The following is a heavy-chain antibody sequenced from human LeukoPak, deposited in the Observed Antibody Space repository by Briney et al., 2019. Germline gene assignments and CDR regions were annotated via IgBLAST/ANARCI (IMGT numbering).Heavy chain of an antibody. Sequence: ASVKVSCKASGYTFTGYYMHCVRHAPGQGLEWMGWINPNSGGTNYAQKFQGRVTMTRDTSISTAYMELSRLRSDDTAVYYCARSLYYYDSKDYWGQGTLVTVSS. D-gene: IGHD3-22*01. CDR3: ARSLYYYDSKDY. J-gene: IGHJ4*02. V-gene: IGHV1-2*02. CDR2: INPNSGGT. CDR1: GYTFTGYY.